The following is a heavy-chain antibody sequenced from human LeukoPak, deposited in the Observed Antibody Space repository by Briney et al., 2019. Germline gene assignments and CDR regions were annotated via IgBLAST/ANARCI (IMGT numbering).Heavy chain of an antibody. CDR3: ARGHYDILTGWFDT. D-gene: IGHD3-9*01. CDR1: GGSFSGYY. Sequence: NPSETLSLTCAVYGGSFSGYYWSWIRQPPGKGLEWIGEINHSGSTNYNPSLKSRVTISVDTSKNQFSLKLSSVTAADTAVYYCARGHYDILTGWFDTWGQGTLVTASS. V-gene: IGHV4-34*01. CDR2: INHSGST. J-gene: IGHJ5*02.